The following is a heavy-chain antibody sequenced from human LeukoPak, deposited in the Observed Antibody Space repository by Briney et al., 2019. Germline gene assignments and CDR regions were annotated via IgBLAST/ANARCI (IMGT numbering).Heavy chain of an antibody. Sequence: SETLSLTCTVSGGSISSYYWSSIRQPPGKGLEWIGYIYYSGSTNYNPSLKSRVTISVDTSKNQFSLKLSSVTAADTAVYYCAREVYDSSGYRAGTKFDPWGQGTLVTVSS. J-gene: IGHJ5*02. V-gene: IGHV4-59*01. D-gene: IGHD3-22*01. CDR3: AREVYDSSGYRAGTKFDP. CDR1: GGSISSYY. CDR2: IYYSGST.